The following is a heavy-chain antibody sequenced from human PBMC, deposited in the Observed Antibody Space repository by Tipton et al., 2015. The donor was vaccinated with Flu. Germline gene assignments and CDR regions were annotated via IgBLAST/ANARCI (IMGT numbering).Heavy chain of an antibody. CDR3: VKDATAVLRGSHWFTYFDL. V-gene: IGHV3-9*01. CDR1: GFTFDDYT. CDR2: VTWDSGTI. D-gene: IGHD4-23*01. J-gene: IGHJ2*01. Sequence: SLRLSCAASGFTFDDYTLHWVRQAPGKGLEWVSGVTWDSGTIQYADSVRGRFSISRDNDKNSLFLQMNSLRPEDTALYYCVKDATAVLRGSHWFTYFDLWGRGTPISVSS.